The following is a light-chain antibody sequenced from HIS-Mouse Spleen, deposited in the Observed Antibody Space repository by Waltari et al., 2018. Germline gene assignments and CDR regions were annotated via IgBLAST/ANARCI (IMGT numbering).Light chain of an antibody. CDR2: RNN. Sequence: QSVLTQPPSASGTPGQRVTISCSGSSSNIGSNYVYWYKQLPGTAPKLLIYRNNQRPSGVPDRFSGSKSGTSASLAISGLRSEDEADYYCAAWDDSLSGVVVFGGGTKLTVL. CDR1: SSNIGSNY. J-gene: IGLJ2*01. V-gene: IGLV1-47*01. CDR3: AAWDDSLSGVVV.